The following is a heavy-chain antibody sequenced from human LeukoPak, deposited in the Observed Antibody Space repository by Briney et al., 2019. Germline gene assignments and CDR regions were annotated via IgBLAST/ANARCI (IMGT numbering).Heavy chain of an antibody. V-gene: IGHV3-66*01. CDR1: GFTFSSYA. D-gene: IGHD3-22*01. CDR2: IYSGGST. CDR3: ARFIEVVVTFDY. Sequence: GGSLRLSCAASGFTFSSYAMSWVRQAPGKGLEWVSVIYSGGSTYYADSVKGRFTISRDNSKNTLYLQMNSLRAEDTAVYYCARFIEVVVTFDYWGQGTLVTVSS. J-gene: IGHJ4*02.